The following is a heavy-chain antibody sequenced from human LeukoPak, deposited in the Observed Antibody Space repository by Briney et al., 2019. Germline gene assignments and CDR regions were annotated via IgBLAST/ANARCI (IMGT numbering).Heavy chain of an antibody. Sequence: PGGSLRLSCVASGFIFSSSYMSWVRQAPGMGLEWVSVIYSGAYTEHADSVKGRFIISRDNSKNTLYLQVNSLRDEDTAVYYGTREPDHGGRTHDYWGQGTLVTVSS. V-gene: IGHV3-66*01. CDR1: GFIFSSSY. CDR2: IYSGAYT. D-gene: IGHD4-23*01. J-gene: IGHJ4*02. CDR3: TREPDHGGRTHDY.